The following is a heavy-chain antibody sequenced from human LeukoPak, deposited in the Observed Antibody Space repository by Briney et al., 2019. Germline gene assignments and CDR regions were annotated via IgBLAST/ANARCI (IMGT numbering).Heavy chain of an antibody. CDR1: GGSISSGGYY. Sequence: SETLSLTCTVSGGSISSGGYYWSWIRQHPGKGLEWIGYIYYSGSTYYNPSLKSRVTISVDTSKNQFSLKLSSVTAADTAVYYCARAPPPQDIVAPGAAFDIWGQGTMVTVSS. D-gene: IGHD5-12*01. CDR2: IYYSGST. V-gene: IGHV4-31*03. J-gene: IGHJ3*02. CDR3: ARAPPPQDIVAPGAAFDI.